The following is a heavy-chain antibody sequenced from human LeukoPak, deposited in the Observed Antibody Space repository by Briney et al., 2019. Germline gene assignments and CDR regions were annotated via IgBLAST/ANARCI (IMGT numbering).Heavy chain of an antibody. D-gene: IGHD3-16*01. J-gene: IGHJ4*02. CDR1: GGSTNNYY. CDR3: SRWGHTHDY. CDR2: IYYSGST. V-gene: IGHV4-59*01. Sequence: SETLSLTCTVSGGSTNNYYWSWIRQPPGKGLEWIGYIYYSGSTNYNPSLKGRVTISVDTSKNQFSLKLYSVTAADTAVYYCSRWGHTHDYWGQGTLVTVSS.